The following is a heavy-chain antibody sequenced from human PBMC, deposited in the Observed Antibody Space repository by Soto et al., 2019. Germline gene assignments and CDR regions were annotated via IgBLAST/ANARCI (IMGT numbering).Heavy chain of an antibody. Sequence: PSETLSLTCTVSGGSISSYYWSWIRQPPGKGLEWIGYIYYSGSTNYNPSLKSRVTVSVDTSKNQFSLKLSSVTAADTAVYYCARLGEDIVVVLAASGFDPWGQGTLVTVSS. CDR2: IYYSGST. J-gene: IGHJ5*02. CDR1: GGSISSYY. D-gene: IGHD2-2*01. CDR3: ARLGEDIVVVLAASGFDP. V-gene: IGHV4-59*01.